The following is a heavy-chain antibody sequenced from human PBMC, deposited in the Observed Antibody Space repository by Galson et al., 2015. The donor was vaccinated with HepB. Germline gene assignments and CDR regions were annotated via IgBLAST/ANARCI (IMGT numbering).Heavy chain of an antibody. D-gene: IGHD1-26*01. J-gene: IGHJ4*02. V-gene: IGHV6-1*01. CDR1: GDSVSGNSAA. CDR3: ARGDSGFDS. CDR2: TYYRSKWYN. Sequence: CAISGDSVSGNSAAWNWIRQSPSRGLEWLGRTYYRSKWYNDYSVSVESRITINSATSKNQFSLQLNSVTPEDTAVYYCARGDSGFDSWGQGTLVTVSS.